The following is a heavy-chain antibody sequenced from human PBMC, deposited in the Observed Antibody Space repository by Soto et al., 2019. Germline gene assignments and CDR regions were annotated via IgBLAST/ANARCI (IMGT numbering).Heavy chain of an antibody. CDR3: EGRSEGFY. J-gene: IGHJ4*02. CDR1: GFTVRYYA. V-gene: IGHV3-23*01. CDR2: ISASGTDT. Sequence: EVQLLESGGGLVQPGGSLRLSCAASGFTVRYYAMSWVRQAPGKGLEWVSAISASGTDTYYADSVKGRFTISRDNSKNTLYLQLDSLRAEDTALYYCEGRSEGFYSGQGTLVTVSS.